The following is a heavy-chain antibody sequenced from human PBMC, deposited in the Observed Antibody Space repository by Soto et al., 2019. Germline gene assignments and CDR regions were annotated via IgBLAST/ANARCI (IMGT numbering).Heavy chain of an antibody. D-gene: IGHD2-8*01. CDR2: ISGYNGDT. J-gene: IGHJ6*02. V-gene: IGHV1-18*01. CDR3: AKNGQPPYYYYGMDV. Sequence: ASVKVSCKASSYTFTSNGIIWVRQAPGQGLEWMGWISGYNGDTKYAQKFQGRVTMTIDTSTTTTYMELRSLTSDDTAVYYCAKNGQPPYYYYGMDVWGQGTTVTVSS. CDR1: SYTFTSNG.